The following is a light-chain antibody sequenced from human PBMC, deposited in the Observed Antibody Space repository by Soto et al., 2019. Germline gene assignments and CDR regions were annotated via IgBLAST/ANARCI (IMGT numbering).Light chain of an antibody. CDR2: DAS. CDR1: RSFTGY. Sequence: EFVLTQSPPTLSLSQGERAPLSCRAGRSFTGYLAWYQQKPGQAPRLLIYDASNRATGIPARFSGSGSGTDFTLTISSLEPEDFAVYYCQQRSNWPPYTFGQGTKLEIK. J-gene: IGKJ2*01. CDR3: QQRSNWPPYT. V-gene: IGKV3-11*01.